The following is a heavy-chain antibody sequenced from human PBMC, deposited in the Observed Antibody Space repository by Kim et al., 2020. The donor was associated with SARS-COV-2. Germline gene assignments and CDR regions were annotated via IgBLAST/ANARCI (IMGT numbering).Heavy chain of an antibody. CDR1: GYSFISYG. CDR3: ARVPVGTVHFDY. Sequence: ASVKVSCKASGYSFISYGISWVRQAPGQGLEWMGWISTYHGNANYAQNLQGRVTMTADTSASTAYMELRSLRSDDTAVYYCARVPVGTVHFDYWGQGSLVTVSS. D-gene: IGHD1-26*01. V-gene: IGHV1-18*01. CDR2: ISTYHGNA. J-gene: IGHJ4*02.